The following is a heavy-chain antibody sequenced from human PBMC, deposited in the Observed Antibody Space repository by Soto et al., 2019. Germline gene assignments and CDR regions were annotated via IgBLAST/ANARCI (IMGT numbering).Heavy chain of an antibody. CDR2: INPNSGGT. J-gene: IGHJ4*02. CDR3: ATSKVGSTTGAFDY. D-gene: IGHD1-26*01. Sequence: ASVKVSCKASGYTFTGYYMHWVRQAPGQGLEWMGWINPNSGGTNYAQKFQGWVTMTRDTSIGTAYMELSRLRSDDTAVYYCATSKVGSTTGAFDYWGQGTLVTVSS. V-gene: IGHV1-2*04. CDR1: GYTFTGYY.